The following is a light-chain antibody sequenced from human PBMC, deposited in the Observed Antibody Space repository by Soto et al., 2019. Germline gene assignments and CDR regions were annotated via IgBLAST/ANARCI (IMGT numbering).Light chain of an antibody. V-gene: IGLV2-14*01. CDR1: SSDIGGYNY. Sequence: QSVLTQPASVSGSPGQSITVSCTGTSSDIGGYNYVSWYQQRPGKAPKLMVYEVTNRPSGVSDRFSGSKSGNTASLTISGLQADDEGYYYCSSYTSRSTLYVFGTGTKLTVL. CDR2: EVT. CDR3: SSYTSRSTLYV. J-gene: IGLJ1*01.